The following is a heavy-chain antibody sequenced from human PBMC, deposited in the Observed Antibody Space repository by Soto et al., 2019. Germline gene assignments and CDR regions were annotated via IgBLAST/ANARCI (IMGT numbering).Heavy chain of an antibody. Sequence: SGPTLVNPTQTLTPTCTFSGFSLSTSGVGVAWIRQPPGKALEWLAVIYWNDDNRRSPSLKSRLTITKDTSKKQVVLTMTNMDPVDTATYYCAQGNYYDSSGYLLANWGQGTLVTVSS. CDR3: AQGNYYDSSGYLLAN. J-gene: IGHJ4*02. CDR2: IYWNDDN. D-gene: IGHD3-22*01. CDR1: GFSLSTSGVG. V-gene: IGHV2-5*01.